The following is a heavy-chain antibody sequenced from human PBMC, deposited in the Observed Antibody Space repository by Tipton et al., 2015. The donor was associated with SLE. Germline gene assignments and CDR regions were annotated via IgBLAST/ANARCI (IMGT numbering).Heavy chain of an antibody. D-gene: IGHD3-3*01. J-gene: IGHJ4*02. Sequence: GLVKPSETLSLSCSVSGGSITGYDEFWDWIRQSPGKGLEWIGSIDDRGRTTYSPSLRSRVTISSTTATNQFSLNLASVTAADTAVYYCARDSDSYAFPFWSPGTLVIVSS. V-gene: IGHV4-39*07. CDR3: ARDSDSYAFPF. CDR1: GGSITGYDEF. CDR2: IDDRGRT.